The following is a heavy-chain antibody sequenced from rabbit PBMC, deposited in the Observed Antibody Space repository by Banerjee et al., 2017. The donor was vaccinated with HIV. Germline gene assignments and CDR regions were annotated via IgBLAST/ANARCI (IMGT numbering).Heavy chain of an antibody. D-gene: IGHD1-1*01. CDR1: GIDFSSYG. CDR2: IYPDYGST. Sequence: QEQLVESGGGLVTLGGSLKLSCKASGIDFSSYGISWVRQAPGKGLEWIAYIYPDYGSTDYASWVNGRSTISLDNAQNTVFLQMNSLTAADTATYFCVRAHASSSGYYTYLYLWGQGTLVTVS. V-gene: IGHV1S47*01. J-gene: IGHJ4*01. CDR3: VRAHASSSGYYTYLYL.